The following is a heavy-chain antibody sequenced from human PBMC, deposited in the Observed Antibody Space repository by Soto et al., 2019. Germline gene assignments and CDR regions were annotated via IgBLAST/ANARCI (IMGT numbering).Heavy chain of an antibody. CDR1: GFTFSSYA. CDR3: AKRGRPPEYCSSTSCPGPFDY. V-gene: IGHV3-23*01. CDR2: ISGSGGST. J-gene: IGHJ4*02. D-gene: IGHD2-2*01. Sequence: PGGSLRLSCAASGFTFSSYAMSWVRQAPGKGLEWVSVISGSGGSTCYADSVKGRFTISRDNSKNTLYLQMNSLRAEDTAVYYCAKRGRPPEYCSSTSCPGPFDYWGQGTLVTVSS.